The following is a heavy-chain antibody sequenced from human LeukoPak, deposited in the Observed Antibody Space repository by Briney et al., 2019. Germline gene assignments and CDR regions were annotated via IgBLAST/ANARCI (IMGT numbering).Heavy chain of an antibody. D-gene: IGHD6-19*01. CDR3: ARGPKTYSSGWSPSGYYYGMDV. CDR2: MNPNSGNT. CDR1: GYTFTNYD. Sequence: ASVTVSCKPSGYTFTNYDINWVRQAPGHGLEWMGWMNPNSGNTGYAQKFQGRVTMTRNTSISTAYMELSSLRSEDTAVYYCARGPKTYSSGWSPSGYYYGMDVWGQGTTVTVSS. J-gene: IGHJ6*02. V-gene: IGHV1-8*01.